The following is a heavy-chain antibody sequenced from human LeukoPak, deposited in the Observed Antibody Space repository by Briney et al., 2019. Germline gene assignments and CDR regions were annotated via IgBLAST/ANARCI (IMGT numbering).Heavy chain of an antibody. V-gene: IGHV1-2*02. CDR3: ARGLNRWRSGTDFDY. CDR1: GYTFTGYY. J-gene: IGHJ4*02. CDR2: INPNSGGT. Sequence: ASVKVSCKASGYTFTGYYMHWVRQALGQGLEWMGWINPNSGGTNYAQKFQGRVTMTRDTSISTAYMELSRLRSDDTAVYYCARGLNRWRSGTDFDYWGQGTLVTVSS. D-gene: IGHD3-10*01.